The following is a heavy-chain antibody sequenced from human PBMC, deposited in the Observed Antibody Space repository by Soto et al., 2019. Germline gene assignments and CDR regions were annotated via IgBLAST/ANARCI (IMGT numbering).Heavy chain of an antibody. Sequence: PSETLSLTCSVSGGSISSGDYFWTWIRQSPGKGLEWMGYIFHSGTTYYNRSLKGRLIISIEKSKNQFSLRLTSVTAADSAVHFSAREPYLPKARNDFWGQGTLVTVSS. CDR2: IFHSGTT. J-gene: IGHJ4*02. CDR1: GGSISSGDYF. CDR3: AREPYLPKARNDF. V-gene: IGHV4-30-4*01.